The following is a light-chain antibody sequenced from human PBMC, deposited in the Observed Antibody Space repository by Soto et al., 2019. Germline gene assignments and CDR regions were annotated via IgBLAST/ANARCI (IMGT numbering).Light chain of an antibody. J-gene: IGLJ1*01. CDR3: SLYTSSSTFGV. V-gene: IGLV2-18*01. CDR1: SSDVGSYNR. Sequence: QSVLTQPPSVSGSPGQSVTISCTGTSSDVGSYNRVSWYQQPPGTAPKLMIYEVSNRPSGVPDRFSGSKSGNTASLTISGLQAEDEADYYCSLYTSSSTFGVFGTGTKATVL. CDR2: EVS.